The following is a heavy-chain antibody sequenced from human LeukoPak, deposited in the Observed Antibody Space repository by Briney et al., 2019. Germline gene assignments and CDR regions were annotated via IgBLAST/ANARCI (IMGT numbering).Heavy chain of an antibody. Sequence: PSETLSLTCTVSGGSISSSNYYWSWIRQPPGKELEWIASINYSGSTYYNPSLKSRVTISVGTSKNQFSLRLSSVTAADTAVYFCARYVVYGSGKYYFDYWGQGSLVTVSS. CDR2: INYSGST. D-gene: IGHD3-10*01. J-gene: IGHJ4*02. V-gene: IGHV4-39*01. CDR1: GGSISSSNYY. CDR3: ARYVVYGSGKYYFDY.